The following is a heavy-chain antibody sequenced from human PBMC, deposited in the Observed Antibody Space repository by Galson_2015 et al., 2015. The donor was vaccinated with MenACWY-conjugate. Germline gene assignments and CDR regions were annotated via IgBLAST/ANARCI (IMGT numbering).Heavy chain of an antibody. D-gene: IGHD2-2*01. J-gene: IGHJ4*02. V-gene: IGHV1-69*13. CDR3: ARGTIHCSGTSCRLNYFDS. CDR1: GGTFSNYA. Sequence: SVKVSCKASGGTFSNYAISWVRQAPGQGLEWMGGIIPIFGTANYAQKFQGRVTITADESTSTAYMELSSLRSEDTAVYYCARGTIHCSGTSCRLNYFDSWGQGTLITVSS. CDR2: IIPIFGTA.